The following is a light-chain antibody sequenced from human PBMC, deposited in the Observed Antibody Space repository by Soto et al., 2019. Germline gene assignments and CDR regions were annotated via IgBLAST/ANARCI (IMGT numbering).Light chain of an antibody. J-gene: IGLJ1*01. V-gene: IGLV2-14*01. CDR1: SSDVGGYNY. Sequence: QSALTQPASVSWCPGQSITISCTGTSSDVGGYNYVSWYQQHPGKAPKLMIYEVNNRPSEVSNRFSGSKSGNTASLTISGLQPEDEADYYCNSYTSRYTFVLGTGTKVTVL. CDR3: NSYTSRYTFV. CDR2: EVN.